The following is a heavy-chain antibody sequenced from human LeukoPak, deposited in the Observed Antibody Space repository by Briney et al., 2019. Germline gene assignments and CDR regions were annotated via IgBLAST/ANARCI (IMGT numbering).Heavy chain of an antibody. CDR2: IIPIFGTA. CDR1: GGTFSSYA. D-gene: IGHD5-12*01. J-gene: IGHJ6*03. V-gene: IGHV1-69*13. CDR3: ARGGLRGYSGYDPSMDV. Sequence: SVKVSCKASGGTFSSYAISWVRQAPGQGLEWMGGIIPIFGTANYAQKFQGRVTITADESTSTAYMELSSLRSEDTAVYYCARGGLRGYSGYDPSMDVWGKGTTVTISS.